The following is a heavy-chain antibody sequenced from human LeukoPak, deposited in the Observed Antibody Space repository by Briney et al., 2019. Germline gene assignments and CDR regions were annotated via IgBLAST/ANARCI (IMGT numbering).Heavy chain of an antibody. V-gene: IGHV4-39*01. Sequence: SETLSLTCTVSGGSISSGTYYWGWVRRPPGKGLEWIGSIYYSGSTSYNPSLKSRVTISVDTSKNQFSLKLDSVTAADTAVYYCARNASDSGTSYFDYWGQGTLVTVSS. CDR2: IYYSGST. CDR1: GGSISSGTYY. CDR3: ARNASDSGTSYFDY. J-gene: IGHJ4*02. D-gene: IGHD1-26*01.